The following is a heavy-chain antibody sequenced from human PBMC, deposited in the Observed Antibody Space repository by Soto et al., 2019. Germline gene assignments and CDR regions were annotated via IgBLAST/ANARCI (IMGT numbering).Heavy chain of an antibody. CDR1: GLTFSDHY. CDR3: ARDLSVVYGYYYGMDV. Sequence: PGGSMRLSCAASGLTFSDHYMDWVRQAPGKGLEWVGRTRNKANSYTTEYAASVKGRFTISRDDSKNSLYLQMNSLKTEDTAVYYCARDLSVVYGYYYGMDVWGQGTTVTVSS. CDR2: TRNKANSYTT. D-gene: IGHD2-2*01. V-gene: IGHV3-72*01. J-gene: IGHJ6*02.